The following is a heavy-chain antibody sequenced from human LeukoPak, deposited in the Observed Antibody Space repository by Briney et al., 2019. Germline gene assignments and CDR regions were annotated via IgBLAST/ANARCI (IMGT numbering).Heavy chain of an antibody. CDR1: GGSISNYY. Sequence: SETLSLTCTVSGGSISNYYWTWIRQPPGKGLEWIGNIHYSGNANYNPSLKSRVTISVDTSKNQFSLKLTSVTAADTAVYYCVGAGGAYFDYWGQGTLVTVSS. J-gene: IGHJ4*02. CDR3: VGAGGAYFDY. CDR2: IHYSGNA. V-gene: IGHV4-59*08. D-gene: IGHD3-16*01.